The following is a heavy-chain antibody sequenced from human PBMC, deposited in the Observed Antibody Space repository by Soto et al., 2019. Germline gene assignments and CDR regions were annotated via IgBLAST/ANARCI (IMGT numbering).Heavy chain of an antibody. V-gene: IGHV3-15*01. CDR2: IKSKTDGGTT. Sequence: PGWSLRLSCAASGLSFSNAWMSWVRQAPGKGLEWVGRIKSKTDGGTTDYAAPVKGRFTISRDDSKNTLYLQMNSLKTEDTAVYYCTKDSGIVVVISMDYSAFDSWGEGTM. J-gene: IGHJ3*02. CDR1: GLSFSNAW. CDR3: TKDSGIVVVISMDYSAFDS. D-gene: IGHD3-22*01.